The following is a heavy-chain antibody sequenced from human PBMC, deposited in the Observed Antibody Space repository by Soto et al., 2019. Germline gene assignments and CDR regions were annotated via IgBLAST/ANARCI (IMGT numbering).Heavy chain of an antibody. CDR2: ISASGGST. CDR1: GFTFSSYA. CDR3: AKDSFYFYCSGMYYNPPAYFDF. D-gene: IGHD3-10*01. Sequence: GGSLRLSCAASGFTFSSYAMSWVRQAPGKGLEWVSGISASGGSTYYADSVKGRVTISRDNSENTLYLQMNSLRAEDTAGSDCAKDSFYFYCSGMYYNPPAYFDFWGQGTLVSVSS. V-gene: IGHV3-23*01. J-gene: IGHJ4*02.